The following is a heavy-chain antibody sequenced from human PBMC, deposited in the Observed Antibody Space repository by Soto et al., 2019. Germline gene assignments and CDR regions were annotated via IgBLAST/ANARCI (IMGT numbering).Heavy chain of an antibody. Sequence: HVQLQQSGPGLVKPSQTLSLTCTVSGDSISSDYYHWTWIRQSPGKGLEWIGYIHHSGSILYNPSLKSRVTISVDTSKNQFPLHLTSVTAADTAVYFCAREDDGGDSLDVWGQGTTVTVSS. CDR1: GDSISSDYYH. CDR3: AREDDGGDSLDV. V-gene: IGHV4-30-4*08. CDR2: IHHSGSI. J-gene: IGHJ6*02. D-gene: IGHD2-21*02.